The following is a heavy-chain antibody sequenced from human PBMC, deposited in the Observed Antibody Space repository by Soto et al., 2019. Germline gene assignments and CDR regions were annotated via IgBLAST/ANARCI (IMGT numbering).Heavy chain of an antibody. D-gene: IGHD2-8*01. J-gene: IGHJ5*02. Sequence: SETLSLTCTVSGGSISSYYWSWIRQPPGKGLEWIGYIYYSGSTNYNPSLKSRVTISVDTSKNQFSLKLSSVTAADTAVFYFERDYCTNGDRWCFDPWGQGTLVTVS. CDR3: ERDYCTNGDRWCFDP. V-gene: IGHV4-59*01. CDR2: IYYSGST. CDR1: GGSISSYY.